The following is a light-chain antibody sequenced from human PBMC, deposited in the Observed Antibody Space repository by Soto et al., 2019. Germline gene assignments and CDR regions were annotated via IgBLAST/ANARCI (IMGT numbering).Light chain of an antibody. CDR3: QQYNSYSPA. V-gene: IGKV1-5*01. J-gene: IGKJ1*01. Sequence: DIQMTQSPSTLSASVGDRVTITCRASQSISSWLAWYQQKPGKAPKLLIYGASSLESGVPSRFSGSGSGTELTPTISSLQPDDFANYYCQQYNSYSPAFGQGTKV. CDR2: GAS. CDR1: QSISSW.